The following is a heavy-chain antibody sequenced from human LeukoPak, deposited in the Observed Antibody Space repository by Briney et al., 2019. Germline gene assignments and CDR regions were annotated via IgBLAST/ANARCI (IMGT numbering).Heavy chain of an antibody. D-gene: IGHD6-19*01. J-gene: IGHJ4*02. Sequence: PGGSLRLSCAASGFTVSSNFMTWVRQAPGKGLEWVSVIYSGGSTYYADSVKGRFTISRDNSKNTLYLQMNSLRAEDTAVYYCARDHPNSSGYCWGQGPLVSVSS. CDR3: ARDHPNSSGYC. CDR2: IYSGGST. V-gene: IGHV3-66*01. CDR1: GFTVSSNF.